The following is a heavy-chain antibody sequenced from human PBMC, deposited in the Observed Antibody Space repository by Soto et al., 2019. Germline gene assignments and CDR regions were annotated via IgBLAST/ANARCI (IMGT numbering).Heavy chain of an antibody. CDR2: ISSNGDNK. J-gene: IGHJ4*02. V-gene: IGHV3-64D*06. CDR3: VKGRPVVVAAYFDY. D-gene: IGHD2-15*01. Sequence: GSLRLSCSASGFSLSSSAVHWVRQAPGKGLEYVSAISSNGDNKYYADSVKGRFTISRDNSKNTLYLQMSSLRAEDTAVYYCVKGRPVVVAAYFDYWGQGTLVTVSS. CDR1: GFSLSSSA.